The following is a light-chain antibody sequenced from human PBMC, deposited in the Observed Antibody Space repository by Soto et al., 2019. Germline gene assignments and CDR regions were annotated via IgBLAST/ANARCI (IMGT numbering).Light chain of an antibody. Sequence: QSVLTQPPSASGTPGQRVTISCSGSSSNIGRNTVNWYQQLPGTAPKLLIYSNNQRPSGVPDRFSGSKSGTSASLAISGLQSEDEADYYCAAWDDSLNGVVFGVGTKLTVL. CDR3: AAWDDSLNGVV. J-gene: IGLJ2*01. CDR2: SNN. V-gene: IGLV1-44*01. CDR1: SSNIGRNT.